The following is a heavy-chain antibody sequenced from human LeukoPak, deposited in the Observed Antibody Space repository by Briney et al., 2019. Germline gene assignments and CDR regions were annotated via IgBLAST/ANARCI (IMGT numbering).Heavy chain of an antibody. CDR1: GFTFSSYD. Sequence: GGSLRLSCAASGFTFSSYDMHWVRQAPGKGLEWVAFIRYDGSNKYYADSVKGRFTISRDNSKNTLYLQMNSLRAEDTAVYYCAKEIGSYSMYYFDYWGQGTLVTVSS. V-gene: IGHV3-30*02. J-gene: IGHJ4*02. D-gene: IGHD1-26*01. CDR3: AKEIGSYSMYYFDY. CDR2: IRYDGSNK.